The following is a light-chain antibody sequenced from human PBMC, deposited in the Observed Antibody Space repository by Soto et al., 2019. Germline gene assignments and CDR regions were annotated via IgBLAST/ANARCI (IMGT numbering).Light chain of an antibody. CDR2: EVS. CDR3: CSYAGSSTWV. CDR1: SSDVGSYNL. Sequence: QSELTQPASVSGSPGQSITISCTGTSSDVGSYNLVSWYQQHPGKAPKLMIYEVSKRPSGVSNRFSGSKSGNTASLTISGLQAEDEADYYCCSYAGSSTWVFGGGTKLTVL. V-gene: IGLV2-23*02. J-gene: IGLJ3*02.